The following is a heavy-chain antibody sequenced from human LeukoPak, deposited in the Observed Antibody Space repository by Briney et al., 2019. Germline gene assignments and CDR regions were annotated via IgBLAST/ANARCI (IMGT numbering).Heavy chain of an antibody. CDR2: IYTSGSA. D-gene: IGHD1-26*01. CDR1: GGSISSGSYY. J-gene: IGHJ4*02. V-gene: IGHV4-61*02. Sequence: PSQTLSLTCTVSGGSISSGSYYWSWIRQPAGKGLEWIGRIYTSGSAYYNPSLKSRVSMSVDMSKNQFSLKLSSVTAADTAVYYCARHEWELPFDYWGQGTLVTVSS. CDR3: ARHEWELPFDY.